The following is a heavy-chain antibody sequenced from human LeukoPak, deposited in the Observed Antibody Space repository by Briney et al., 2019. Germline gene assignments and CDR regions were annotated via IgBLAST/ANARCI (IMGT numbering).Heavy chain of an antibody. J-gene: IGHJ4*02. CDR2: IYTSGST. CDR3: ARDNPPQYNSGWFAY. D-gene: IGHD6-19*01. CDR1: GDSISSNY. V-gene: IGHV4-4*07. Sequence: PSETLSLTCTVSGDSISSNYWSWIRQPAGKGLEWIGRIYTSGSTNANPSLKSRVTMSIDMSENQFSLKLSSVTAADTAVYYCARDNPPQYNSGWFAYWGQGTLVTVSS.